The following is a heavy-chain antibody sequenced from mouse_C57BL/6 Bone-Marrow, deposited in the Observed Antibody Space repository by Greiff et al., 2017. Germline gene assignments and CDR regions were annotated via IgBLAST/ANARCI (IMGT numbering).Heavy chain of an antibody. V-gene: IGHV1-19*01. CDR2: INPYNGGT. CDR1: GYTFTDYY. Sequence: VQLQESGPVLVKPGASVKMSCKASGYTFTDYYMNWVKQSHGKSLEWIGVINPYNGGTSYNQKFKGKATLTVDKSSSTAYMELSSLTSEDSAVYSGVYDYDVSWFAYWGQGTLVAVSA. D-gene: IGHD2-4*01. CDR3: VYDYDVSWFAY. J-gene: IGHJ3*01.